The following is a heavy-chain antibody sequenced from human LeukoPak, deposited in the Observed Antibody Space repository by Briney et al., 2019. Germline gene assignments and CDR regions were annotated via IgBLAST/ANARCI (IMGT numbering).Heavy chain of an antibody. CDR2: IWYDGSNK. CDR3: ARDWGVGYAYGAIDH. D-gene: IGHD5-18*01. J-gene: IGHJ4*02. CDR1: GFTFGTYG. V-gene: IGHV3-33*08. Sequence: GGSLRLSCAASGFTFGTYGMHWVRQAPGKGLEWVAVIWYDGSNKYYADLVKGRFTISRDNSNNTVYLQMNSLRVEDTALYYCARDWGVGYAYGAIDHWGQGTLVTVSS.